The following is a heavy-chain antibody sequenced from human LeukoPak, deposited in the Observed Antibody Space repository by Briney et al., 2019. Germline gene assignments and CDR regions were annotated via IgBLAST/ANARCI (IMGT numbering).Heavy chain of an antibody. J-gene: IGHJ4*02. CDR2: ISAYNGNT. V-gene: IGHV1-18*01. CDR3: ARTLSHCGGDCYGDY. Sequence: VASVKVSCKASGYTFTSYGISWVRQAPGQGLEWMGWISAYNGNTNYAQKLQGRVTMTTDTSTSTAYMELRSLRSDDTAVYYCARTLSHCGGDCYGDYWGQGTLVTVSS. CDR1: GYTFTSYG. D-gene: IGHD2-21*02.